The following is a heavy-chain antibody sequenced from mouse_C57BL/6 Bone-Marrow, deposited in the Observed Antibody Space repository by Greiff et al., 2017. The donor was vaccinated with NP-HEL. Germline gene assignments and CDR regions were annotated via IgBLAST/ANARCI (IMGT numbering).Heavy chain of an antibody. Sequence: EVKLMESGAELVKPGASVKLSCTASGFNINDYYMHWVKQRTEQGLEWIGRIDPEDGETKYAPKFQGKATITADTSSNTAYLQLSSLTSEDTAVYYCAEWGNSWYFDVWGTGTTVTVSS. V-gene: IGHV14-2*01. CDR3: AEWGNSWYFDV. D-gene: IGHD2-1*01. CDR2: IDPEDGET. J-gene: IGHJ1*03. CDR1: GFNINDYY.